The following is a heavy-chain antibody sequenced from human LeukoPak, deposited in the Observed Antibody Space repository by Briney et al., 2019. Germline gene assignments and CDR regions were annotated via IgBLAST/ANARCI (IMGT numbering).Heavy chain of an antibody. V-gene: IGHV1-24*01. CDR2: FDPEDGET. D-gene: IGHD3-22*01. CDR3: ATGRGGYYDSSGQFY. J-gene: IGHJ4*02. CDR1: GYTLTELS. Sequence: GASVKVSCKASGYTLTELSMHWVRQAPGKGLEWMGGFDPEDGETIYAQKFQGRVTMTEDTSTDTAYMELSSLRSEDTAVYYCATGRGGYYDSSGQFYWGQGTLVTVSS.